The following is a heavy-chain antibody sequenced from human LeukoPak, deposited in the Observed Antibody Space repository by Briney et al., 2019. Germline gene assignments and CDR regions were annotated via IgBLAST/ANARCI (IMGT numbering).Heavy chain of an antibody. Sequence: ASVKVSCKASGYTFTSYDIHWVRQATGRGLEWMGWMNSNSGNTGYAQKFQGRVTITKNTAISTAYMELSSLRSEDTAVYYCARTRGRDSYHYYYYMDVWGKGTTVTVSS. CDR1: GYTFTSYD. D-gene: IGHD1-26*01. J-gene: IGHJ6*03. V-gene: IGHV1-8*03. CDR3: ARTRGRDSYHYYYYMDV. CDR2: MNSNSGNT.